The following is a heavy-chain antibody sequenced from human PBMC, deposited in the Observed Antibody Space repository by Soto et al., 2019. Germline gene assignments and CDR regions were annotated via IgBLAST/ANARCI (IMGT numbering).Heavy chain of an antibody. CDR1: GFTFSTFW. V-gene: IGHV3-7*01. J-gene: IGHJ4*02. CDR2: IKQDGSET. Sequence: RRLSCRASGFTFSTFWMNWVRQAPGKGLEWVANIKQDGSETSYVDSVKGRFTISRDNAKNSLYLQMNSLRAEDTAVYYCARVDDSAWYTRDYWGQGTLVTVS. CDR3: ARVDDSAWYTRDY. D-gene: IGHD6-19*01.